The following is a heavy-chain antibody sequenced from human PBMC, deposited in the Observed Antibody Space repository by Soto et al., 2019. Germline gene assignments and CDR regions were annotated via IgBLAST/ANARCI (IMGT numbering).Heavy chain of an antibody. D-gene: IGHD1-26*01. CDR2: ISGSGDST. V-gene: IGHV3-23*01. CDR1: GFTFSSYA. J-gene: IGHJ4*02. CDR3: AKRGSGSQFDY. Sequence: EVQLLESGGGLVQPGGSLRLSCAASGFTFSSYAMSWVRQAPGKGMEWVSVISGSGDSTYYADSVKGRFTISRDNYKNTLYLQMSSLRADDTAVYYCAKRGSGSQFDYWGQGTLVTVSS.